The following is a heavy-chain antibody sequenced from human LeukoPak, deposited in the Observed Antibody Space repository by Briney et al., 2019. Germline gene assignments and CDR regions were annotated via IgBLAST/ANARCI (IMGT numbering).Heavy chain of an antibody. D-gene: IGHD5-18*01. CDR1: GYSFTSYG. Sequence: ASVKVSCKASGYSFTSYGLTWVRQAPGQGLEWMGVINPSGGRTTYAQKFQGRVTMTRDTSTSTVYMELSSLRSDDTAVYYCARVNSYGYYYYYGMDVWGQGTTVTVSS. V-gene: IGHV1-46*01. CDR2: INPSGGRT. CDR3: ARVNSYGYYYYYGMDV. J-gene: IGHJ6*02.